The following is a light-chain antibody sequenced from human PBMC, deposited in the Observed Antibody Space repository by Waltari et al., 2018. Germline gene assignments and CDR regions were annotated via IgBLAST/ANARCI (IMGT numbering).Light chain of an antibody. CDR2: KAS. CDR1: QSISSW. J-gene: IGKJ1*01. Sequence: DIQMTQSPSSLSASVGDRVTITCRASQSISSWLAWYQQKPGKAPNLLIYKASSLGSGVPSRFSGSGSGTEFTLTISSLQPDDVATYYCQQYNSYSRTFGQGTKVEIK. CDR3: QQYNSYSRT. V-gene: IGKV1-5*03.